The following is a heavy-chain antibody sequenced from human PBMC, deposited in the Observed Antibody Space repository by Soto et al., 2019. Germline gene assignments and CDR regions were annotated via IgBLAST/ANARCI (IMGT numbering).Heavy chain of an antibody. D-gene: IGHD5-18*01. CDR3: ASHRGEDTVRGLYGMDV. Sequence: PGESLKISCNGSGYSFTSYWISWVLHMPGKGLEWMGRIDPSDSYTNYSPSFQGHVTISADKSISTAYLQWSSLKASDTAMYYCASHRGEDTVRGLYGMDVWGQGTTVTVSS. CDR2: IDPSDSYT. CDR1: GYSFTSYW. J-gene: IGHJ6*02. V-gene: IGHV5-10-1*01.